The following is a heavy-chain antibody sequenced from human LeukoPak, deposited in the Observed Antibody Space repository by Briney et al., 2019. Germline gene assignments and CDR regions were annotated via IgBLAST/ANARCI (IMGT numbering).Heavy chain of an antibody. Sequence: SETLSLTCAVYGGSFSGYYWSWIRQPPGKGLEWIGEINHSGSTNYNPSLKSRVTISVDTSKNQFSLKLSSVTAADTAVYYCARSGGLRGYWGQGTLVTVSS. D-gene: IGHD2-15*01. V-gene: IGHV4-34*01. CDR3: ARSGGLRGY. J-gene: IGHJ4*02. CDR2: INHSGST. CDR1: GGSFSGYY.